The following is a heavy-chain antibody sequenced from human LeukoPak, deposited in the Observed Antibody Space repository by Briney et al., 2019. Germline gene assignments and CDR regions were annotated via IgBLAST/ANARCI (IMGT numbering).Heavy chain of an antibody. CDR2: IIPIFGKA. Sequence: SVKVSCKASGGTFLSYAINWVRQAPGQGLEWMGGIIPIFGKATYAQNFQGRLTITADESTSTAYTELSSLRSEDTAMFYCARSPTTVTTLDYWGQGTLVTVSS. J-gene: IGHJ4*02. D-gene: IGHD4-11*01. V-gene: IGHV1-69*13. CDR3: ARSPTTVTTLDY. CDR1: GGTFLSYA.